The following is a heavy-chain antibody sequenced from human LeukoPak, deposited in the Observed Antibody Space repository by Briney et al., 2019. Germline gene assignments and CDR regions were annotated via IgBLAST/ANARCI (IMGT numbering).Heavy chain of an antibody. Sequence: ASVKVSCKASGYTFTSYGISWVRQAPGQGLEWMGWISAYNGNTNYAQKLQGRVTMTRDTSISTAYMELSRLRSDDTAVYYCARAMVRGVSPPLWYWGQGTLVTVSS. CDR1: GYTFTSYG. V-gene: IGHV1-18*01. D-gene: IGHD3-10*01. CDR3: ARAMVRGVSPPLWY. CDR2: ISAYNGNT. J-gene: IGHJ4*02.